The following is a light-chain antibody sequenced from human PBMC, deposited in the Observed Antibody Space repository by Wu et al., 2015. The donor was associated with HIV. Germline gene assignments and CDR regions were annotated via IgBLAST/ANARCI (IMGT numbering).Light chain of an antibody. J-gene: IGKJ2*01. V-gene: IGKV3-11*01. CDR1: QSISRN. CDR2: DAI. CDR3: QQRSNWPPYT. Sequence: EIVLIQSPATLSLSPGERATLSCRASQSISRNLAWYQQKPGQAPRLLIYDAINRATGIPARFSGSGSGTDFTLTISSLEPEDFAVYYCQQRSNWPPYTFGQGTKLEIK.